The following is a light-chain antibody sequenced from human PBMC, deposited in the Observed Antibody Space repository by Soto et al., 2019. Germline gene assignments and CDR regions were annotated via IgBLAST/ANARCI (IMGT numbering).Light chain of an antibody. CDR3: CSYTDSSTFYV. CDR2: EVS. J-gene: IGLJ1*01. CDR1: SSDVGNYNL. Sequence: QSALTQPASVSGSPGQSITISCTGTSSDVGNYNLVSWYQQYPGKAPKVMIYEVSKRPSGVSNRFSGSKSGNTASLTISGLQAEDEADYYCCSYTDSSTFYVFGTGTKLTVL. V-gene: IGLV2-23*02.